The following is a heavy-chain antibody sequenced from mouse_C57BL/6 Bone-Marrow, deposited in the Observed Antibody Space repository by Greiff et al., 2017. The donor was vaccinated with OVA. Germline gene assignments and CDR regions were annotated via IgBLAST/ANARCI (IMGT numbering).Heavy chain of an antibody. D-gene: IGHD3-2*02. J-gene: IGHJ3*01. V-gene: IGHV1-19*01. CDR3: ARRDSSGPWFAY. CDR2: INPYNGGT. CDR1: GYTFTDYY. Sequence: VHVKQSGPVLVKPGASVKMSCKASGYTFTDYYMNWVKQSHGKSLEWIGVINPYNGGTSYNQKFKGKATLTVDKSSSTAYMELNSLTSEYSAVYDCARRDSSGPWFAYWGQGTLVTVSA.